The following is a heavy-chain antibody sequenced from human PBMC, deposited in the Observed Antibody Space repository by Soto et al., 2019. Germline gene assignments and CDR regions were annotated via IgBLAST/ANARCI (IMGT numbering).Heavy chain of an antibody. CDR3: TRDFTWSEVY. CDR2: ISASSSSI. D-gene: IGHD3-3*01. V-gene: IGHV3-48*02. J-gene: IGHJ4*02. CDR1: GFTYSNYA. Sequence: VGPLRLSCAASGFTYSNYAMHRVRQAPEKGLEWVAYISASSSSIYYADSVKGRFTISRDNAKNSLYLQMNSLRDEDTAVYYCTRDFTWSEVYWVRGVQVTVSS.